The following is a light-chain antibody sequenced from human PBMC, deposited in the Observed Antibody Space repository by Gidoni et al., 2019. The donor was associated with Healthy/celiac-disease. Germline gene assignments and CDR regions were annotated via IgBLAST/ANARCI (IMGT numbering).Light chain of an antibody. CDR2: DAS. V-gene: IGKV3-11*01. CDR3: QQRSNWPRT. CDR1: QSVSSY. J-gene: IGKJ2*01. Sequence: ELVLTQSPATLSLSPGERATLSHRASQSVSSYLAWYQQKPGQAPRLLIYDASNRATGIPARFSGSGSGTDFTLTISSLEPEDFAVYYCQQRSNWPRTFXXXTKLEIK.